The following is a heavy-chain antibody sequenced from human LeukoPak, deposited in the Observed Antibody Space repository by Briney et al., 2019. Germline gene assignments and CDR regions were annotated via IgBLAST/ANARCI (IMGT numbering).Heavy chain of an antibody. D-gene: IGHD6-19*01. CDR2: SRNKANSYTT. Sequence: GGSLRLSCAASGFTFSNHYMDWVRQAPGKGLEWVGRSRNKANSYTTDYAASVKGRFSISRGDSKNSLYLQMNSLKIEDTAVYYCARAYTSGWFSPGYWGQGTLVTVSS. CDR3: ARAYTSGWFSPGY. CDR1: GFTFSNHY. J-gene: IGHJ4*02. V-gene: IGHV3-72*01.